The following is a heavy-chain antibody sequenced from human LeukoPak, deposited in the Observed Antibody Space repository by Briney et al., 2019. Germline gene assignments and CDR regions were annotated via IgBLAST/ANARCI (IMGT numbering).Heavy chain of an antibody. CDR1: GFTVSSKY. D-gene: IGHD2-8*02. V-gene: IGHV3-53*01. Sequence: GGSLRLSCAASGFTVSSKYMSWVRQAPGKGLEWVSVIYSGGSTYYADSVKGRFTISRDNSKNTLYLQMNSLRAEDTAVYYCARLVPENYGMDVWGQGTTVTVSS. J-gene: IGHJ6*02. CDR2: IYSGGST. CDR3: ARLVPENYGMDV.